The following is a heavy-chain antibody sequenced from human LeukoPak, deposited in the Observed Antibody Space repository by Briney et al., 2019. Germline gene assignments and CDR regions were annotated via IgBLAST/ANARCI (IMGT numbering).Heavy chain of an antibody. CDR2: ISYDGSNK. Sequence: GGSLRLSCAASGFTFSSYGMHWVRQAPGKGLEWVAVISYDGSNKYYADSVKGRFTISRDNSKNTLYLQMNSLRAEETAVYYCAKEIAAAGTYYYYGMDVWGQGTTVTVSS. V-gene: IGHV3-30*18. CDR3: AKEIAAAGTYYYYGMDV. CDR1: GFTFSSYG. D-gene: IGHD6-13*01. J-gene: IGHJ6*02.